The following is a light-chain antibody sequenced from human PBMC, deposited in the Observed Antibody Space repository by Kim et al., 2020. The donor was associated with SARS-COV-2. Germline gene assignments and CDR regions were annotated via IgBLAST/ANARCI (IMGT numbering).Light chain of an antibody. Sequence: QSALTQPPSASGSPGQSVTISCTGTSGDIGNYNYVSWYQQHPDKAPKLMISEVYKRPSGVPDRFSGSKSGNTASLTVSGLQTEDEGDYYCSSYAGNNKWVFGGGTQLTVL. V-gene: IGLV2-8*01. J-gene: IGLJ3*02. CDR3: SSYAGNNKWV. CDR1: SGDIGNYNY. CDR2: EVY.